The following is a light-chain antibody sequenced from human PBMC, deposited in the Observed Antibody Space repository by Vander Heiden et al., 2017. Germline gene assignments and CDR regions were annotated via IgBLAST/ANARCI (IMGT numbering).Light chain of an antibody. V-gene: IGLV1-40*01. CDR2: GNS. CDR3: QSYDSSLSVVV. J-gene: IGLJ2*01. Sequence: QSVLTQPPSVSGAPGHRVTISCTGSSPNIGAGYDVHWYQQLPGTAPKLLIYGNSNRPSGVPDRFSGSKSGTSASLAITGLQAEDEADYYCQSYDSSLSVVVFGGGTKLTVL. CDR1: SPNIGAGYD.